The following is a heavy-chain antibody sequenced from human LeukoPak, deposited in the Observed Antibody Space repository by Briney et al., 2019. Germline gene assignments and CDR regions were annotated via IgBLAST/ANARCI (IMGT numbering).Heavy chain of an antibody. Sequence: SCKASGYIFSDYYMHWVRQAPGKGLEWVTIIWFDGNNKYYADSVKGRFTISRDNSKNTLYLQMNSLRAEDTAVYYCASARPTSSWTAFDIWGQGTMVSVSS. V-gene: IGHV3-33*01. CDR1: GYIFSDYY. J-gene: IGHJ3*02. CDR3: ASARPTSSWTAFDI. D-gene: IGHD6-13*01. CDR2: IWFDGNNK.